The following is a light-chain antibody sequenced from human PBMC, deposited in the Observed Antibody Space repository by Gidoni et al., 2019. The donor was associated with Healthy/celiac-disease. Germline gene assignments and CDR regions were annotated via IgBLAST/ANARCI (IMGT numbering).Light chain of an antibody. CDR1: QSVSSY. CDR3: QQRSNWLT. Sequence: IVLTQSPATLSLSPGERATLSCRASQSVSSYLAWYHQKPGQAPRLLIYDASNRATGIPARFSGSGSGTDFTLTISSLEPEDFAVYYCQQRSNWLTFGGGTKVEIK. CDR2: DAS. V-gene: IGKV3-11*01. J-gene: IGKJ4*01.